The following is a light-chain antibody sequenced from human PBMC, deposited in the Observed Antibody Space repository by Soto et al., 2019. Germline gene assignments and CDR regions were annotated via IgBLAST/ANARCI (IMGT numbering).Light chain of an antibody. CDR3: QQYNDWPLT. CDR2: GAF. CDR1: QSVSSN. J-gene: IGKJ1*01. Sequence: EIVMTQSPVTLSVSPGESATLSCRASQSVSSNLAWYQQKPGQAPSLLIYGAFTRATGIPATFSGTGSGTEFTLTISILQSEDFALYYCQQYNDWPLTLGQGTKVEIK. V-gene: IGKV3-15*01.